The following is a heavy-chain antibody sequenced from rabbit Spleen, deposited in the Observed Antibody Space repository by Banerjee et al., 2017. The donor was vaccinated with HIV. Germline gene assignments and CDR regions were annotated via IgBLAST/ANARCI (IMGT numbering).Heavy chain of an antibody. D-gene: IGHD4-1*01. CDR1: GFSFNVNYD. J-gene: IGHJ3*01. V-gene: IGHV1S43*01. CDR3: ARAIVPWLGLTRLDL. CDR2: IYTAKGST. Sequence: QEQLVESGGGLVQPGASLTLTCTASGFSFNVNYDMCWVRQAPGKGLEWIGCIYTAKGSTDYASWVNGRFTISSDNAQSTVDLKMTSLTAADTATYFCARAIVPWLGLTRLDLWGPGTLVTVS.